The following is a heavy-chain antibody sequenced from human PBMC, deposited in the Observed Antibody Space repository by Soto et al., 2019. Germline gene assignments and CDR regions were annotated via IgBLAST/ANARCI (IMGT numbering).Heavy chain of an antibody. D-gene: IGHD3-16*01. CDR1: GYTFSSYA. Sequence: ASVKVSCKASGYTFSSYAMHWVRQAPGQRLEWMGWINAGYGNTKSSQKFQDRVTISRDTSASTAYMELTSLRSEDTAVYYCARSSGGVYGIIIEGTNWFAPWGQGTLVTVSS. J-gene: IGHJ5*02. CDR3: ARSSGGVYGIIIEGTNWFAP. CDR2: INAGYGNT. V-gene: IGHV1-3*01.